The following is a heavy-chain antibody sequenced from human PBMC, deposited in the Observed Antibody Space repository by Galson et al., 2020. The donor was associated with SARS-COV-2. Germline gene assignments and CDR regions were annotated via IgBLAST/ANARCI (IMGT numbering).Heavy chain of an antibody. Sequence: GGSLRLSCAASGFTFDDYAMHWVRQAQGKGLEWVSLISWDGGSTYYADSVKGRFTISRDNSKNSLYLQMNSLRAEDTALYYCAKSSGYSGYDSPGVWGHGTLVTVSS. CDR1: GFTFDDYA. CDR3: AKSSGYSGYDSPGV. V-gene: IGHV3-43D*04. J-gene: IGHJ4*01. CDR2: ISWDGGST. D-gene: IGHD5-12*01.